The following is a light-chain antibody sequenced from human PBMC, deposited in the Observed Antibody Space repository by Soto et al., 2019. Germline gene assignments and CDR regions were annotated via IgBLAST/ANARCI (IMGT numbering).Light chain of an antibody. V-gene: IGKV4-1*01. CDR2: WAS. CDR1: QSVLYSSNNNNY. J-gene: IGKJ1*01. CDR3: QQYYSTLWT. Sequence: DIVMTQSPDSLAVSLGERATINCKSSQSVLYSSNNNNYLAWYQQKPGQPPKLLIYWASTRESGVPDRFSGSGSGTDFTLTISSLQAEDVAVYYCQQYYSTLWTFDQGTKVEIK.